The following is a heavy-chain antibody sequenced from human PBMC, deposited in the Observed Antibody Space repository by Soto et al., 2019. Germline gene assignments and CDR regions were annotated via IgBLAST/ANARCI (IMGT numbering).Heavy chain of an antibody. D-gene: IGHD3-16*01. J-gene: IGHJ6*02. Sequence: PGESLKISCKGSGYSFTSYWISWVRQMPGKGLEWMGRVDPTDSYTNYSPSFQGHVAISADKSISTAYLQWSSLKASDTAMYYCARKGMISSPEYGMDVWGQGTTVPVSS. CDR1: GYSFTSYW. V-gene: IGHV5-10-1*01. CDR2: VDPTDSYT. CDR3: ARKGMISSPEYGMDV.